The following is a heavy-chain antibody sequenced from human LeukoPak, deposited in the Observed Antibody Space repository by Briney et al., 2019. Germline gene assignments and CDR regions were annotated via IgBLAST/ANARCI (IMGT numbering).Heavy chain of an antibody. J-gene: IGHJ4*02. D-gene: IGHD3-22*01. CDR1: GYTFTRYG. CDR2: ISAYNGNT. V-gene: IGHV1-18*01. CDR3: ASGEYYDDRSGFSYYFDY. Sequence: ASVKVSCKASGYTFTRYGISWVRPAPGQGLEWMGWISAYNGNTNYAQKLQGRVTMTTDTSTSTAYMELRSLRSDDTAVYYCASGEYYDDRSGFSYYFDYWGQGTLVTVSS.